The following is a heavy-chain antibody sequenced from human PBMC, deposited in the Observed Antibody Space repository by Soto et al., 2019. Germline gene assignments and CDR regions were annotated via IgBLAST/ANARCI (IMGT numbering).Heavy chain of an antibody. CDR2: INHRGST. D-gene: IGHD1-26*01. J-gene: IGHJ4*02. V-gene: IGHV4-34*01. CDR3: ARGPRYSGSYDY. Sequence: SVILSLTYSVDGGSCRGYCCSFIRKPPGKGLEWIGEINHRGSTNYNPPLKSRVTISVDTSKNQFSLKLSSVTAADTVVYYCARGPRYSGSYDYWGQGTLVTVSS. CDR1: GGSCRGYC.